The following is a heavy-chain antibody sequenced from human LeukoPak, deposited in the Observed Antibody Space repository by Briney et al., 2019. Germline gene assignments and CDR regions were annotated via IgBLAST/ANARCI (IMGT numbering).Heavy chain of an antibody. V-gene: IGHV3-23*01. CDR1: GFTFSTYA. CDR2: ISYSGGNT. Sequence: PGGSLILSCAASGFTFSTYAMNSVRQAPGKGLDCVSSISYSGGNTHCADSVKGRFTISRDNSKNTLYLQTNSLRAEDTAVYYCAKDRGGYNYFYGMDVWGQGTTVTVSS. J-gene: IGHJ6*02. CDR3: AKDRGGYNYFYGMDV.